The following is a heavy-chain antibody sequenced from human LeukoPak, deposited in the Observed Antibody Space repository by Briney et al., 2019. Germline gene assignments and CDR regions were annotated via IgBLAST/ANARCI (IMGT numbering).Heavy chain of an antibody. D-gene: IGHD3-22*01. J-gene: IGHJ6*02. Sequence: SETLSLTCTVSGGSISSGDYCWSWIRQPPGKGLEWIGYIYYSGGTNYNPSLKSRVTISVDTSKNQFSLKLSSVTAADTAVYYCARDRGYYDSSGYHYYYYGMDVWGQGTTVTVSS. CDR1: GGSISSGDYC. CDR2: IYYSGGT. CDR3: ARDRGYYDSSGYHYYYYGMDV. V-gene: IGHV4-61*08.